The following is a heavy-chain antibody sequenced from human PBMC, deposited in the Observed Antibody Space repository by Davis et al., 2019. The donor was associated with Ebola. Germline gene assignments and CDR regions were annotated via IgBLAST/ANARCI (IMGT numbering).Heavy chain of an antibody. CDR1: GYTFTTYG. V-gene: IGHV1-18*01. CDR2: ISAYNGNT. J-gene: IGHJ6*02. Sequence: ASVKVSCKASGYTFTTYGISWVRQAPGQGLEWMGWISAYNGNTNYAQKLQGRVTMTTDTSTSTAYMELRSLRSDDTAVYYCARDPPTYSGYDFYYYYYGMDVWGQGTTVTVSS. CDR3: ARDPPTYSGYDFYYYYYGMDV. D-gene: IGHD5-12*01.